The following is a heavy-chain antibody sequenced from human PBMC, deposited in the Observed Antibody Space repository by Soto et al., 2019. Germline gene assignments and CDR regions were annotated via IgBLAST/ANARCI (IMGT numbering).Heavy chain of an antibody. V-gene: IGHV3-7*05. CDR1: GFTFSSYW. Sequence: GGSLRLSCAASGFTFSSYWMSWVRQAPGIGLEWVANIKQDGSEKYYVDSVKGRFTISRDNAKNSLYLQMNSLRAEDTAVYYCARDPYDFWSGYYSYWGQGTLVTVSS. J-gene: IGHJ4*02. D-gene: IGHD3-3*01. CDR2: IKQDGSEK. CDR3: ARDPYDFWSGYYSY.